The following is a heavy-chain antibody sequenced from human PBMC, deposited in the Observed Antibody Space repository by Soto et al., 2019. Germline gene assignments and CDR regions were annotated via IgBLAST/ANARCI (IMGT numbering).Heavy chain of an antibody. J-gene: IGHJ5*02. CDR3: AKRVTIFGVVITRLNWFDP. Sequence: SETLSLTCTVSGGSISSGDYYWSWIRQPPGKGLEWIGYIYYSGSTYYNPSLKSRVTISVDTSKNQFSLKLSSVTAADTAVYYCAKRVTIFGVVITRLNWFDPWGQGTLVTVSS. V-gene: IGHV4-30-4*01. CDR2: IYYSGST. CDR1: GGSISSGDYY. D-gene: IGHD3-3*01.